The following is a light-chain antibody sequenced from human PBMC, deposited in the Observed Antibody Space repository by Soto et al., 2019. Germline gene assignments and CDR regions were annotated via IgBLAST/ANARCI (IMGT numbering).Light chain of an antibody. CDR3: QHYNSDPWT. CDR1: QTIRRW. V-gene: IGKV1-5*01. J-gene: IGKJ1*01. Sequence: DIEMTQSPSTLSASVGDRVTITCRASQTIRRWLAWYQQRPGKAPKVLIYDASTLESGVPARFSGSGSETQFRLTISRLQPEDSATYYCQHYNSDPWTFGQGTKVEIK. CDR2: DAS.